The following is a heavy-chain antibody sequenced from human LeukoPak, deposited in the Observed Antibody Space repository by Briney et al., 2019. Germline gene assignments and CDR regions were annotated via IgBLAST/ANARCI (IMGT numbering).Heavy chain of an antibody. D-gene: IGHD5-18*01. CDR1: GGSISSYY. Sequence: PSETLSLTCTVSGGSISSYYWSWIRQPPGKGLEWIGYIYYSGSTNYNPSLKSRVTISVDTSKNQFSLKLSSVTAADTAVYYCARDTAMVSPYGYYYYYMDVWGKGTTVTVSS. V-gene: IGHV4-59*01. J-gene: IGHJ6*03. CDR2: IYYSGST. CDR3: ARDTAMVSPYGYYYYYMDV.